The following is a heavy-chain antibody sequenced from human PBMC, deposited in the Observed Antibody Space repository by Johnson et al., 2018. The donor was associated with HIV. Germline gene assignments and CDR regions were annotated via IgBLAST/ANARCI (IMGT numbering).Heavy chain of an antibody. V-gene: IGHV3-48*04. J-gene: IGHJ3*02. D-gene: IGHD1-1*01. CDR3: ARREVVFGSYDNWDAFDI. CDR1: GFTFSSYW. CDR2: ISSSGSII. Sequence: VQLVESGGGLVQPGGSLRLSCAASGFTFSSYWMSWVRQAPGKGLEWLSHISSSGSIIYYADSVKGRFTISRDNAKNSLFLQMNSLRTEDTGVYYCARREVVFGSYDNWDAFDIWGQGTMVTVSS.